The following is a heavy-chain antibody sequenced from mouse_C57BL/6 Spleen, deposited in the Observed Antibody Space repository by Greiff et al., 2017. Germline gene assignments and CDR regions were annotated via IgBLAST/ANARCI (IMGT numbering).Heavy chain of an antibody. CDR1: GYTFTSYW. D-gene: IGHD1-1*01. CDR2: IDPSDSET. Sequence: QVQLQQPGAELVRPGSSVKLSCKASGYTFTSYWMHWVKQRPIQGLEWIGNIDPSDSETHYNQKFKDKATLTVDNSSSTAYMQLSSLTSEDSAVYYCAIYYYGSSTRYFDVWGTGTTVTVSS. J-gene: IGHJ1*03. CDR3: AIYYYGSSTRYFDV. V-gene: IGHV1-52*01.